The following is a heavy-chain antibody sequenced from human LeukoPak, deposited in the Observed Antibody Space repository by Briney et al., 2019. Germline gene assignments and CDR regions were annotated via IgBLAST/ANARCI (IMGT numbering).Heavy chain of an antibody. D-gene: IGHD5-18*01. Sequence: SETLSLTCTVSGGSIRSHYWSWIRQPPGKGLEWIGYIYYTGSTNYNPSLKSRVTISVDTSKNQFSLKLSSVTAADTAVYYCASGYSYGHFDYWGQGTLVTVSS. CDR1: GGSIRSHY. CDR3: ASGYSYGHFDY. V-gene: IGHV4-59*11. J-gene: IGHJ4*02. CDR2: IYYTGST.